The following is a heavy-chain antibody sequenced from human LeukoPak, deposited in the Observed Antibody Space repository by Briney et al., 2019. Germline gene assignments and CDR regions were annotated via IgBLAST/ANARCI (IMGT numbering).Heavy chain of an antibody. D-gene: IGHD3-10*01. J-gene: IGHJ4*02. CDR1: GYTFTGYY. Sequence: ASVKVSCKASGYTFTGYYMHWVRQAPGQGLEWMGIINPSGGSTSYAPKFQGRVTMTRDTPTSTVYMELSSLRSEDTAVYYCARDIYTSGSLGYWGQGTLVTVSS. CDR3: ARDIYTSGSLGY. CDR2: INPSGGST. V-gene: IGHV1-46*01.